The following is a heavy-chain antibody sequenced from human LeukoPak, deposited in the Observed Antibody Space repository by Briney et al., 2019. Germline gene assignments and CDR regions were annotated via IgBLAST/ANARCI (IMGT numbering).Heavy chain of an antibody. J-gene: IGHJ4*02. CDR3: AGGEMATTIDY. CDR1: GFTFSSYA. V-gene: IGHV3-23*01. Sequence: GGSLSLSCAASGFTFSSYAMSWVRQAPGKGLEWVSVISGSGGSTYYADSVKGRFTISRDNSKNTLYLQMNSLRAEDTAIYYCAGGEMATTIDYWGQGTLVTVSS. CDR2: ISGSGGST. D-gene: IGHD5-24*01.